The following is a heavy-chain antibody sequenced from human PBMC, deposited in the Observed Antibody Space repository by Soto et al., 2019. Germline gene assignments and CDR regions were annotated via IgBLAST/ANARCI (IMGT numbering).Heavy chain of an antibody. CDR2: ISGYNGYT. Sequence: GASVKVACKSSGYIFSSYGITWVLQAPGQGLEWMGWISGYNGYTNYTQKIQGRVTMTTDTSTSTVYMELRSLRYEDTAVYYCARDEGSRSFDYWGQGTPVTVSS. CDR1: GYIFSSYG. J-gene: IGHJ4*02. CDR3: ARDEGSRSFDY. D-gene: IGHD6-13*01. V-gene: IGHV1-18*01.